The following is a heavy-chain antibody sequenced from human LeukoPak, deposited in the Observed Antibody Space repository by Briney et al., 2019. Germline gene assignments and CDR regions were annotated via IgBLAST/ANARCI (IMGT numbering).Heavy chain of an antibody. V-gene: IGHV3-33*01. CDR1: GFTFSSYG. J-gene: IGHJ6*02. CDR3: ARVSYGDYMPYYYYGMDV. CDR2: IWYDGSNK. D-gene: IGHD4-17*01. Sequence: PGRSLRLSCAASGFTFSSYGMHWVRQAPGKGLEWVAVIWYDGSNKYCADSVKGRFTISRDNSKNTLYLQMNSLRAEDTAVYYCARVSYGDYMPYYYYGMDVWGQGTTVTVSS.